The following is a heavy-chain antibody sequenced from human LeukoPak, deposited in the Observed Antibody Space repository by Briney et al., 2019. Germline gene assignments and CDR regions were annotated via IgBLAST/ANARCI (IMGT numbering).Heavy chain of an antibody. J-gene: IGHJ4*02. D-gene: IGHD5-18*01. CDR3: ASWRGYSYGPRDY. CDR1: GGTFTSYA. V-gene: IGHV1-69*04. Sequence: ASVKVSCKASGGTFTSYAISWVRQAPGQGLEWMGRINPILGIANYAQKCQGRVTINADKSTNTAYMEVSGLRAEDTAVYYCASWRGYSYGPRDYWGQGTLVTVSS. CDR2: INPILGIA.